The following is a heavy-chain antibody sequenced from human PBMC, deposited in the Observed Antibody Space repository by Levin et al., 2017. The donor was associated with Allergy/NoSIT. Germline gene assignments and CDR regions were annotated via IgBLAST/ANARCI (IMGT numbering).Heavy chain of an antibody. V-gene: IGHV1-46*01. Sequence: GASVKVSCKASGYTFTSYYMHWVRQAPGQGLEWMGIINPSGGSTSYAQKFQGRVTMTRDTSTSTVYMELSSLRSEDTAVYYCARDRSPLTTVTTGTRNWFDPWGQGTLVTVSS. CDR1: GYTFTSYY. CDR2: INPSGGST. D-gene: IGHD4-17*01. J-gene: IGHJ5*02. CDR3: ARDRSPLTTVTTGTRNWFDP.